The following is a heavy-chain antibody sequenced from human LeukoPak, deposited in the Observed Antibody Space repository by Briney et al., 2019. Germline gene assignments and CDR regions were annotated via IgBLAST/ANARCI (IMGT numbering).Heavy chain of an antibody. J-gene: IGHJ3*02. D-gene: IGHD3-22*01. Sequence: ASVKVSCKASGGTFRRFTISWVRQAPGQGFEWMGGITPIFGTANFAQRFQGRVTITADESTSTAYMELSSLRSEDTAVYYCARVYDSSGYYRAAGAFDIWGQGTMVTVSS. CDR1: GGTFRRFT. V-gene: IGHV1-69*13. CDR2: ITPIFGTA. CDR3: ARVYDSSGYYRAAGAFDI.